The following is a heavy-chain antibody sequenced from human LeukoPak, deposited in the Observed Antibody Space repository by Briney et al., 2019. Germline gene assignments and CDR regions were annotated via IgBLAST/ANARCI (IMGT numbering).Heavy chain of an antibody. J-gene: IGHJ4*02. CDR3: ARKERGYSYGFDY. CDR1: GGSISSGSYY. Sequence: SETLSLTCTVSGGSISSGSYYWSWIRQPAGKGLEWIGRIYPSGSTNYNPSLKSRVTISVDTSKNQFSLKLSSVTAADTAVYYCARKERGYSYGFDYWGQGTLVTVSS. V-gene: IGHV4-61*02. D-gene: IGHD5-18*01. CDR2: IYPSGST.